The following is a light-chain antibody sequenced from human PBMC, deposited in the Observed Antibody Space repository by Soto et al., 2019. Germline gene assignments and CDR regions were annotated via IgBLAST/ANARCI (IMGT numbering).Light chain of an antibody. CDR1: QSLTTD. J-gene: IGKJ1*01. CDR3: QQYNNWPRT. Sequence: EILMTQSPATLSVSPLERGTLSWRASQSLTTDLAWYRQKPGQPPRLLIYGASTRATGIPARFSGSGSGTEFTLTISSLQSEDFAVYYCQQYNNWPRTFGQGTKVDIK. V-gene: IGKV3-15*01. CDR2: GAS.